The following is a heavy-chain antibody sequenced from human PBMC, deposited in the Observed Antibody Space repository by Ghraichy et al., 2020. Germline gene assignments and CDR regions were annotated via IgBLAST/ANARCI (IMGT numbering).Heavy chain of an antibody. CDR2: IARSGSA. J-gene: IGHJ5*02. CDR1: GFNFGDFA. D-gene: IGHD3-9*01. Sequence: GGSLRLSCAMSGFNFGDFAVGWVRQAPGKGLEWVSSIARSGSADYTDSVKGSFTISRDNSKNILYLHMSSLRAEHTATYYCARYSGWNPSSYFFKSWGQGTLVTVSA. CDR3: ARYSGWNPSSYFFKS. V-gene: IGHV3-23*01.